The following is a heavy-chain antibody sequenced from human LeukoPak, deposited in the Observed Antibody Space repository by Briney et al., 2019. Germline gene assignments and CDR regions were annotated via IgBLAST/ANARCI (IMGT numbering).Heavy chain of an antibody. Sequence: ASVKVSCKTSGYDFTDFGIHWVRQAPGQSLEWMAWINVGNGNTKYSPKFQGRVTLTRDTSATTVYMELRSLRSDDAAVYYCARQVGATTVDYWGQGTLVTVSS. CDR2: INVGNGNT. V-gene: IGHV1-3*01. J-gene: IGHJ4*02. CDR3: ARQVGATTVDY. D-gene: IGHD1-26*01. CDR1: GYDFTDFG.